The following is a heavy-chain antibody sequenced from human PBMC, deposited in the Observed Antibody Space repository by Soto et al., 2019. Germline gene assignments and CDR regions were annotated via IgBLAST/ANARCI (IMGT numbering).Heavy chain of an antibody. V-gene: IGHV3-21*01. CDR3: ARARAQRLSYYYYGMDV. CDR2: ISSSSSYI. CDR1: ELSSYS. D-gene: IGHD6-25*01. Sequence: PVGSLRLSCAASELSSYSMNWVRQAPGKGLEWVSSISSSSSYIYYADSVKGRFTISRDNAKNSLYLQMNSLRAEDTAVYYCARARAQRLSYYYYGMDVWGQGTTVTVSS. J-gene: IGHJ6*02.